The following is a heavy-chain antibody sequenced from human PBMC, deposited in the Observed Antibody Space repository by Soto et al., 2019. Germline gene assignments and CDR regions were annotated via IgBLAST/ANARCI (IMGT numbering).Heavy chain of an antibody. V-gene: IGHV3-23*01. Sequence: PGGSLRLSCAASGFTFSSYAMNLVRQAPGKGLEWVSVISGSGGSTYYADSVKGRFTISRDNSKNTLYLQMNSLRAEDTAVYYCARRGPGTYFDYWGQGTLVTVSS. CDR2: ISGSGGST. CDR1: GFTFSSYA. CDR3: ARRGPGTYFDY. D-gene: IGHD6-13*01. J-gene: IGHJ4*02.